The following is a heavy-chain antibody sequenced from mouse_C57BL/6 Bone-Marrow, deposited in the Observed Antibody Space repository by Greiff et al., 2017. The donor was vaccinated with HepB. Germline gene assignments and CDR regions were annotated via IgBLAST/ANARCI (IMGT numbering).Heavy chain of an antibody. J-gene: IGHJ2*01. CDR1: GYTFTDYE. CDR3: TRRVTTTVDFDY. V-gene: IGHV1-15*01. CDR2: IDPETGGT. D-gene: IGHD2-3*01. Sequence: VQLQQSGAELVRPGASVTLSCKASGYTFTDYEMHWVKQTPVHGLEWIGAIDPETGGTAYNQKFKGKAILTADKSSSTAYMELRSLTSEDSAVYYCTRRVTTTVDFDYWGQGTTLTVSS.